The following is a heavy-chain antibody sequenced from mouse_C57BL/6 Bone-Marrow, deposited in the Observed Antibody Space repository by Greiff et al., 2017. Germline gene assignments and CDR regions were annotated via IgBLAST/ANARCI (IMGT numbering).Heavy chain of an antibody. V-gene: IGHV1-76*01. CDR2: IYPGSGNT. J-gene: IGHJ4*01. CDR3: ARFASMDY. Sequence: VQLQQSGAELVRPGASVKLSCKASGYTFTDYYIHWVKQRPGQGLEWIARIYPGSGNTYYNEKFKGKATLTAEKSSSTAYMQLSSLTSEDSAVYFCARFASMDYRGQGTSVTVYS. CDR1: GYTFTDYY.